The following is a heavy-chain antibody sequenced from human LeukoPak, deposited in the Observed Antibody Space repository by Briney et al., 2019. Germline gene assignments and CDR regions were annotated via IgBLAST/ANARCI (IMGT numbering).Heavy chain of an antibody. CDR1: GGSFSGYY. Sequence: PSETLSLTRAVYGGSFSGYYWSWIRQPPGKGLEWIGEINHSGSTNYNPSLKSRVTISVDTSKNQFSLKLSSVTAADTAVYYCARGHLHYDILTGYSKYNWFDPWGQGTLVTVSS. V-gene: IGHV4-34*01. CDR3: ARGHLHYDILTGYSKYNWFDP. D-gene: IGHD3-9*01. J-gene: IGHJ5*02. CDR2: INHSGST.